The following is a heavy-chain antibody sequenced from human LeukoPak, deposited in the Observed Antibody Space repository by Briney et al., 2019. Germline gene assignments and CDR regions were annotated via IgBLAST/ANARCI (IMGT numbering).Heavy chain of an antibody. Sequence: SETLSLTCTVSGGSISSSGSYWAWIRQPPGKGLEWIANVYYNGDTYYNSSLNSRLTISADTSKTQFSLNLRSVTAADTAVYYCARLLTPGWFVPWGQGTLVTVSS. CDR1: GGSISSSGSY. CDR3: ARLLTPGWFVP. D-gene: IGHD2/OR15-2a*01. V-gene: IGHV4-39*01. CDR2: VYYNGDT. J-gene: IGHJ5*02.